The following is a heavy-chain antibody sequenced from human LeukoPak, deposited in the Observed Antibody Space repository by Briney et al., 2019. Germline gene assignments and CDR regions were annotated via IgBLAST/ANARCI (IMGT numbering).Heavy chain of an antibody. D-gene: IGHD1-26*01. CDR3: AKGGSLYFDY. V-gene: IGHV3-30*18. J-gene: IGHJ4*02. CDR1: GFTFSSYG. Sequence: GGSLRLSCAASGFTFSSYGMHSVRQAPGKGLEWVAVRSYDGSNKYYADSVKGRFTISRDNSKNTLYLQMNSLRAEDTAVYYCAKGGSLYFDYWGQGTLVTVSS. CDR2: RSYDGSNK.